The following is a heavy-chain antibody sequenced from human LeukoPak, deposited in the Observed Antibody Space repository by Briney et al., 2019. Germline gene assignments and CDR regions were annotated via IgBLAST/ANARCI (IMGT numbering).Heavy chain of an antibody. CDR1: GFTFSSYA. D-gene: IGHD3-9*01. Sequence: PGGSLRLSCAASGFTFSSYAMSWVRQAPGKGLEWVSAISGSGGSTYYADSVKGRFTISRDNSKNTLYLQMNSLRAEDTAVYYCAKGSDDILTGYSPPFDYWGQGTLATVSS. J-gene: IGHJ4*02. V-gene: IGHV3-23*01. CDR3: AKGSDDILTGYSPPFDY. CDR2: ISGSGGST.